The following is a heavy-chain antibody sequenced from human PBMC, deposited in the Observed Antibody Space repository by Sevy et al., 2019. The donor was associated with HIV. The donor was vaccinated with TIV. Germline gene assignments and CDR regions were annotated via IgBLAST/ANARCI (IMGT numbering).Heavy chain of an antibody. Sequence: GGSLRLSCAASGFTFSSYGMHWVRQAPGKGLEWVAVISYDGSNKYYADSVKGRFTISRDNSKNTLYLQMNSLRAEDTAVYYCAKALGYCSGGSCHRGRVRNYYYGIDVWGQGTTVTISS. V-gene: IGHV3-30*18. J-gene: IGHJ6*02. D-gene: IGHD2-15*01. CDR1: GFTFSSYG. CDR2: ISYDGSNK. CDR3: AKALGYCSGGSCHRGRVRNYYYGIDV.